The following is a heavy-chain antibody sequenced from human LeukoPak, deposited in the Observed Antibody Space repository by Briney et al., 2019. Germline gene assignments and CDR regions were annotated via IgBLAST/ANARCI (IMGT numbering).Heavy chain of an antibody. J-gene: IGHJ4*02. CDR1: GYTFSTHW. CDR3: ARQEDHGDYVY. Sequence: GESLNISCTGSGYTFSTHWIGWVRQMPGKGLEWMGIIYPGDSDTRYSPSFQGQVTISADKSINTAYLQGNSLKASDTAMYYCARQEDHGDYVYWGQGTLVTVSS. V-gene: IGHV5-51*01. CDR2: IYPGDSDT. D-gene: IGHD4-17*01.